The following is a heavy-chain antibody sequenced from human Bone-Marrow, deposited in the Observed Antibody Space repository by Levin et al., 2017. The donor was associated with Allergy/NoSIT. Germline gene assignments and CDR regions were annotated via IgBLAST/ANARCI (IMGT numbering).Heavy chain of an antibody. V-gene: IGHV3-21*01. CDR2: ISTSSSYI. CDR3: ARVEGFNAFDI. Sequence: GGSLRLSCAASGFNFRSYSMSWVRQAPGKGLEWVSAISTSSSYIYNADSVKGRFTISRDNAKNSLFLQMNSLRAEDTAVYYCARVEGFNAFDIWGQGTMVTVSS. CDR1: GFNFRSYS. J-gene: IGHJ3*02.